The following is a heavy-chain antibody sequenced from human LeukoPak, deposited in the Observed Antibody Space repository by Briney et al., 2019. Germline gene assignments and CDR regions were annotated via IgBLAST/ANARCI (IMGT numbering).Heavy chain of an antibody. V-gene: IGHV4-59*08. D-gene: IGHD4-23*01. Sequence: SETLSLTCTVSGAXISSYYCSWIRQPPGKGLEWFAFMYYSGSTNYNPSLKSRVTISVDTSKNQFSLKLSSVTAADTAVYYCARRSISGNSWDYFDYWGQGTLVTVSS. CDR3: ARRSISGNSWDYFDY. CDR1: GAXISSYY. J-gene: IGHJ4*02. CDR2: MYYSGST.